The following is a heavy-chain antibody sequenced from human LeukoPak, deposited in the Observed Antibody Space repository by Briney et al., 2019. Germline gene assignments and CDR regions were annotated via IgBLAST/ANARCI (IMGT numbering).Heavy chain of an antibody. J-gene: IGHJ4*02. CDR3: ARVDKSGYYVFDN. CDR1: GGTFSSYA. V-gene: IGHV1-69*13. CDR2: IIPIFGTA. Sequence: ASVKVSCKASGGTFSSYAISWARQAPGQGLEWMGGIIPIFGTANYAQRFQGRVTITADESTSTAYMELSSLRSDDTAVYYCARVDKSGYYVFDNWGQGPLVTVSP. D-gene: IGHD3-22*01.